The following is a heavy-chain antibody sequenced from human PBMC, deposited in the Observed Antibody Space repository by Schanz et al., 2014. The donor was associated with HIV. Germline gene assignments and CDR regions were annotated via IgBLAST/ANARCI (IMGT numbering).Heavy chain of an antibody. V-gene: IGHV3-30*03. J-gene: IGHJ4*02. CDR2: ISYHGTNK. CDR3: ARGGYYSANEVGFDH. CDR1: GFTFSSYG. D-gene: IGHD4-4*01. Sequence: QVHLVESGGGVVQPGRSLRLSCAASGFTFSSYGMHWVRQAPGKGLEWVAVISYHGTNKYYADSVKGRFTISRDNSKSTLYLQMNSLRSEDTAIYYCARGGYYSANEVGFDHWGQGTLVAVSS.